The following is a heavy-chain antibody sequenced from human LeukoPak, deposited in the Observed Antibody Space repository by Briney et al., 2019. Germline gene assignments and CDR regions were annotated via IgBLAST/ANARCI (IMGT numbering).Heavy chain of an antibody. Sequence: PSETLSLTCTVSGGSISSYYWSWIRQPPGKGLEWIGYIYYSGSTNYNPSLKSRVTISVDTSKNQFSLKLSSVTAADTAVYYCARDAPAGLGYCSSTSCYSYFDYWGKGTLVTVSS. CDR2: IYYSGST. CDR1: GGSISSYY. D-gene: IGHD2-2*01. J-gene: IGHJ4*02. CDR3: ARDAPAGLGYCSSTSCYSYFDY. V-gene: IGHV4-59*01.